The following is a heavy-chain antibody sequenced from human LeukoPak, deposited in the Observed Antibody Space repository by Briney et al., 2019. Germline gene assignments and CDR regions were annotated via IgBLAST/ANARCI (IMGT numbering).Heavy chain of an antibody. CDR3: ARENDSSGYFDY. CDR1: GGSTSSYS. D-gene: IGHD3-22*01. V-gene: IGHV4-59*12. J-gene: IGHJ4*02. CDR2: IYYSGST. Sequence: SETLSLTCTVSGGSTSSYSWSWIRQPPGKGLEWIGYIYYSGSTNYNPSLKSRVTISVDTSKNQFSLKLSSVTAADTAVYYCARENDSSGYFDYWGQGTLVTVSS.